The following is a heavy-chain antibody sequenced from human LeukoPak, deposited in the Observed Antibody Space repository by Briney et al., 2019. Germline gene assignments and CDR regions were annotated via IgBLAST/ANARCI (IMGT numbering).Heavy chain of an antibody. Sequence: SETLSLTCTVSGGSISSYYWRWIRQPPGKGLEWTGYIYYSGSTNYNPSLKSRVTISVDTSKNQFSLKLSSVTAADTAVYYCARVGDYCSGGSCPDYWGQGTLVTVSS. CDR1: GGSISSYY. V-gene: IGHV4-59*12. D-gene: IGHD2-15*01. J-gene: IGHJ4*02. CDR3: ARVGDYCSGGSCPDY. CDR2: IYYSGST.